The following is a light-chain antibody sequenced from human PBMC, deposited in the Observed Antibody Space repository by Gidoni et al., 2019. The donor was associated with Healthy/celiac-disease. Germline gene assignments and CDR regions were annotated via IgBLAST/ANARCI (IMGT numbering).Light chain of an antibody. Sequence: EIVMTQSPATLSVPPGESATLSRRASQSVSSNLAWYQQKPGQAPRLLIYGASTRATGIPARFSGSGSGTEFTLTISSLQSEDFAVYYCQQYNNWPPVTFXXXTKVEIK. CDR1: QSVSSN. V-gene: IGKV3-15*01. CDR2: GAS. CDR3: QQYNNWPPVT. J-gene: IGKJ1*01.